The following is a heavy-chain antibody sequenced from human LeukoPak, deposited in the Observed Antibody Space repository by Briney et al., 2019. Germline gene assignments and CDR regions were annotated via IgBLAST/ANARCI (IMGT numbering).Heavy chain of an antibody. Sequence: SVKVSCKASGGTFSSYAISWVRQAPGQGLEWMGGIIPIFGTANYAQKFQGRVTITADESTSTAYMELSSLRSEDTAVYYCAREIFGVVYYYGMDVWGQGTTVTVSS. CDR3: AREIFGVVYYYGMDV. V-gene: IGHV1-69*13. CDR1: GGTFSSYA. J-gene: IGHJ6*02. CDR2: IIPIFGTA. D-gene: IGHD3-3*01.